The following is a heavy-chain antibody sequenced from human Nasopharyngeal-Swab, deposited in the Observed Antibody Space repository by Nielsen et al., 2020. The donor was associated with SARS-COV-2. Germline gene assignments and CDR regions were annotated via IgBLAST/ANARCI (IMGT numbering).Heavy chain of an antibody. CDR1: GFTFSSYE. Sequence: GGSLSLSCAASGFTFSSYEMTWVRQAPGKGLEWVSYISSSGSTIYYADSVKGRFTISRDNAKNSLYLQMNSLRAEDTAVYYCARDREVRGVYYYYYGMDVWGQGTTVTVSS. D-gene: IGHD3-10*01. J-gene: IGHJ6*02. CDR3: ARDREVRGVYYYYYGMDV. CDR2: ISSSGSTI. V-gene: IGHV3-48*03.